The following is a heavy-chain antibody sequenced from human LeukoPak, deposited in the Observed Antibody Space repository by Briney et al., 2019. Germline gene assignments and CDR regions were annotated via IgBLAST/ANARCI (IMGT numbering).Heavy chain of an antibody. V-gene: IGHV1-69*04. D-gene: IGHD2-8*01. CDR1: GGTFSSYA. Sequence: GASVKVSCKASGGTFSSYAISWVRQAPGQGLELMGRIIPILGIANYAQKFQGRVTITADKSTSTAYMELSSLRSEDTAVYYCARVPCTNGVCYTEDYYYGMDVWGQGTTVTVSS. CDR2: IIPILGIA. J-gene: IGHJ6*02. CDR3: ARVPCTNGVCYTEDYYYGMDV.